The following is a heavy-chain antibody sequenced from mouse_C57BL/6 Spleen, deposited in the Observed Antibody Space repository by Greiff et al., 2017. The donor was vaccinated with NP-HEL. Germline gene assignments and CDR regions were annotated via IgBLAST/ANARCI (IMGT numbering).Heavy chain of an antibody. CDR3: ARDPRNYFDY. V-gene: IGHV5-9*01. CDR2: ISGGGGNT. D-gene: IGHD2-10*02. Sequence: EVMLVESGGGLVKPGGSLKLSCAASGFTFSSYTMSWVRQTPEKRLEWVATISGGGGNTYYPDSVKGRFTISRDNAKNTLYLQMSSLRSEDTALYYCARDPRNYFDYWGQGTTLTVSS. J-gene: IGHJ2*01. CDR1: GFTFSSYT.